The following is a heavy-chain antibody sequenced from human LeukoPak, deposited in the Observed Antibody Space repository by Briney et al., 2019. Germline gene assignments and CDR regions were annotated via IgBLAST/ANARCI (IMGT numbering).Heavy chain of an antibody. D-gene: IGHD5-18*01. CDR2: INSDGSST. CDR1: GFTFSSYW. J-gene: IGHJ3*02. Sequence: GGSLRLSSAASGFTFSSYWMHWVRQASGKGLVWVSRINSDGSSTSYADSVKGRFTISRDNAKNTLYLQMNSLRAEDTAVYYCARDGRLWHAFDIWGQGTMVTVSS. CDR3: ARDGRLWHAFDI. V-gene: IGHV3-74*01.